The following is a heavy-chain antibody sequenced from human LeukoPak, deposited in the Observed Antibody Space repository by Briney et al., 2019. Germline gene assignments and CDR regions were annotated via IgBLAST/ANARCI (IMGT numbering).Heavy chain of an antibody. D-gene: IGHD5-24*01. CDR1: GFTFSSYS. CDR3: ARAPEGWLQFLPRRVDFDY. Sequence: GGSLRLSCAASGFTFSSYSMNWVRQAPGKGLEWVSSISSSSSYIYYADSVKGRFTISRDNAKNSLYLQMNSLRAEDTAVYHCARAPEGWLQFLPRRVDFDYWGQGTLVTVSS. CDR2: ISSSSSYI. J-gene: IGHJ4*02. V-gene: IGHV3-21*01.